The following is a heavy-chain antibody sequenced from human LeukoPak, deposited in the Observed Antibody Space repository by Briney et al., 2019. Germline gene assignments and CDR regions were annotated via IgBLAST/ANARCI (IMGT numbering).Heavy chain of an antibody. Sequence: GGSLRLSCAASGFTFSSYSMNWVRQAPGKGLEWVSSISSSSSYIYYADSVKGRFTISRDNSKNTLYLQMNSLRAEDTAIYYCAKVPRYCSGGSCYGGYFQHWGQGTLVTVSS. CDR3: AKVPRYCSGGSCYGGYFQH. CDR1: GFTFSSYS. V-gene: IGHV3-21*04. CDR2: ISSSSSYI. J-gene: IGHJ1*01. D-gene: IGHD2-15*01.